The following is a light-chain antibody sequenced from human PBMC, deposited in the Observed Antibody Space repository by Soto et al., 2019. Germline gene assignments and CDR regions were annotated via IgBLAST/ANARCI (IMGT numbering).Light chain of an antibody. Sequence: QSVLTQPASVSGFPGQSITISCTGTNKDVGGYNYVSWYQKHPGKAPKLKIYDVNKRPSGVSNRFSGSKSGNTASLTISGIQAEDEADYYCSSYSNTSTLYVFGTGTKLTVL. CDR1: NKDVGGYNY. J-gene: IGLJ1*01. CDR3: SSYSNTSTLYV. V-gene: IGLV2-14*01. CDR2: DVN.